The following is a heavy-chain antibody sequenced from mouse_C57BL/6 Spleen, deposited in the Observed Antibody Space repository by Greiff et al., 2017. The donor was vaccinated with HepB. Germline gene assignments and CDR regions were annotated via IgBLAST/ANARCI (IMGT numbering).Heavy chain of an antibody. CDR2: IYPGDGDT. CDR1: GYAFSSSW. Sequence: VKLQESGPELVKPGASVKISCKASGYAFSSSWMNWVKQRPGKGLEWIGRIYPGDGDTNYNGKFKGKATLTADKSSSTAYMQLSSLTSEDSAVYFCARGSPSMDYWGQGTSVTVSS. V-gene: IGHV1-82*01. CDR3: ARGSPSMDY. J-gene: IGHJ4*01.